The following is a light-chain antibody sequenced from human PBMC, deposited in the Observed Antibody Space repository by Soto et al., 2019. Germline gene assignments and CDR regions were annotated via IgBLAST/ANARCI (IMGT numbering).Light chain of an antibody. CDR1: SSDVGGYNF. CDR2: EVS. Sequence: SVLISPASVFGSPGQSITLSCTGTSSDVGGYNFVSWYQQHPGKAPKLMIYEVSNRPSGVSNRFSGSKSGNTASLTISGLQPEDEADYYCSSYTTSSTVVFGTGTKVT. J-gene: IGLJ1*01. CDR3: SSYTTSSTVV. V-gene: IGLV2-14*03.